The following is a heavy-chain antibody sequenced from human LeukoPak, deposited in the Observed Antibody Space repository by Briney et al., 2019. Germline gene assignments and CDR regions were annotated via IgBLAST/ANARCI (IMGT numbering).Heavy chain of an antibody. J-gene: IGHJ6*02. CDR3: ATVSRQQLVRHVYPYYYYYGMDV. CDR1: GYTFTSYG. CDR2: ISAYNGNT. V-gene: IGHV1-18*01. D-gene: IGHD6-13*01. Sequence: GASVKVSCKASGYTFTSYGISWVRQAPGQGLEWMGWISAYNGNTNYAQKLQGRVTMTTDTSTSTAYMELRSLRSEDTAVYYCATVSRQQLVRHVYPYYYYYGMDVWGQGTTVTVSS.